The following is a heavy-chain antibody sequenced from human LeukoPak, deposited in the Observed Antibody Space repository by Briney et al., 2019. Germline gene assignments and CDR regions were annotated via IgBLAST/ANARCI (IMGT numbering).Heavy chain of an antibody. V-gene: IGHV4-39*01. D-gene: IGHD3-9*01. CDR1: GASIDDSSYY. J-gene: IGHJ5*02. Sequence: PSETLSLTCTVSGASIDDSSYYWGWIRRPPGKGLEWIGSIYYSGSTYYNPSLKSRVTISVDTSKNQFSLKLSSVTAADTAVYYCARGYFYILTGYRKNWFDPWGQGTLVTVSS. CDR2: IYYSGST. CDR3: ARGYFYILTGYRKNWFDP.